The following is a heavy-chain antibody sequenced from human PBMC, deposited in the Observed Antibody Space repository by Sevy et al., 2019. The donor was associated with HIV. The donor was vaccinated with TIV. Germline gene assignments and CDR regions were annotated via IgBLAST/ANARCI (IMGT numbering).Heavy chain of an antibody. J-gene: IGHJ6*02. CDR1: EFTFSNYA. D-gene: IGHD3-10*01. CDR3: ARDRYMVRGVMYPTYNQHAMDV. V-gene: IGHV3-30*04. Sequence: GGSLRLSCAASEFTFSNYAMHWVRQAPGKGLEWVAVISHDGRNKYYADSVKGRFTISRDNSKNTLYVQMNSLRDDDTAVYYCARDRYMVRGVMYPTYNQHAMDVWGQGTTVTVSS. CDR2: ISHDGRNK.